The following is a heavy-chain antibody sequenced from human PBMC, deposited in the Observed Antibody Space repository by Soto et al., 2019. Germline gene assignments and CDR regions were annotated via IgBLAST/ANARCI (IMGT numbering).Heavy chain of an antibody. V-gene: IGHV4-38-2*02. J-gene: IGHJ6*02. D-gene: IGHD2-2*01. Sequence: SETLSLTCAVSDYSISSGYYWAWIRQPPGKGLEWIGSVYRSGSTYYTPSLKSRVTISVDTSKNHFSLKLSSVTAADTAVYYCARDAGGYCTSTGCPGHYYGLDVWGQGTTVTVSS. CDR3: ARDAGGYCTSTGCPGHYYGLDV. CDR1: DYSISSGYY. CDR2: VYRSGST.